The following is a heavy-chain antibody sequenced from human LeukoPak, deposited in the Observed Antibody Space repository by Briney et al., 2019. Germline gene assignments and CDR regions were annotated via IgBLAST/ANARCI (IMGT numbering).Heavy chain of an antibody. Sequence: SVKVSCKASGGTFSSYAISWVRQAPRQGLEWMGGIIPIFGTANYAQKFQGRVTITADESTSTAYMELSSLRSEDTAVYYCARDKVRVVPAAPRFDAFDIWGQGTMVTVSS. CDR2: IIPIFGTA. CDR3: ARDKVRVVPAAPRFDAFDI. V-gene: IGHV1-69*13. CDR1: GGTFSSYA. D-gene: IGHD2-2*01. J-gene: IGHJ3*02.